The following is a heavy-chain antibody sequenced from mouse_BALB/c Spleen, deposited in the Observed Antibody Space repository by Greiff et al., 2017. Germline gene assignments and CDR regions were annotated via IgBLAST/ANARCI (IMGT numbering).Heavy chain of an antibody. D-gene: IGHD1-1*01. J-gene: IGHJ4*01. CDR1: GFSLTSYG. CDR3: ARRDKLTYAMDY. CDR2: IWAGGST. Sequence: VKVVESGPGLVAPSQSLSITCTVSGFSLTSYGVHWVRQPPGKGLEWLGVIWAGGSTNYNSALMSRLSISKDNSKSQVFLKMNSLQTDDTAMYYCARRDKLTYAMDYWGQGTSVTVSS. V-gene: IGHV2-9*02.